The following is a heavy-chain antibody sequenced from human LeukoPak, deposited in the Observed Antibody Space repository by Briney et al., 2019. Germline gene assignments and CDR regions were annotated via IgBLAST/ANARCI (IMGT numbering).Heavy chain of an antibody. Sequence: PGGSLRLSCAASGFTFSSYAMNWVRQAPGKGLEWVSAITGSGGSTYHADSVKGRFTISRDNSQNTLFLQMSSLRAEDSAIFYCAKGSASARPYYFDSWGQGILVTVSS. V-gene: IGHV3-23*01. D-gene: IGHD2-15*01. J-gene: IGHJ4*02. CDR1: GFTFSSYA. CDR2: ITGSGGST. CDR3: AKGSASARPYYFDS.